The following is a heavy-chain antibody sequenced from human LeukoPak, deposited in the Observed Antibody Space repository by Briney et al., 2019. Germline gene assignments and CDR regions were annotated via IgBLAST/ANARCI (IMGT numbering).Heavy chain of an antibody. Sequence: PGGSLRLSCAASGFTFSNYAMHWVRQAPGKGLEWVAVILYDGSNKFYADSVKGRFTISRDNSKNTLHLQMNSLRAEDTAVYYCARSLATSYYYMDVWGKGTTVTVSS. CDR2: ILYDGSNK. CDR3: ARSLATSYYYMDV. CDR1: GFTFSNYA. J-gene: IGHJ6*03. V-gene: IGHV3-30*04. D-gene: IGHD5-12*01.